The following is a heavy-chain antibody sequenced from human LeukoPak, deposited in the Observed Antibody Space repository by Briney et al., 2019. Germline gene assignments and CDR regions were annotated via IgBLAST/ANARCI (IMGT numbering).Heavy chain of an antibody. D-gene: IGHD6-13*01. J-gene: IGHJ4*02. Sequence: GGSLRLSCAASGFTFSNYAMQWVRQAPGKGLEWVAVLSYDGVYKYYADSVKGRFTISRDNSKNTLYLQMNSLTAEDTAVYYCAKVLSRSIAAAGQLDYWGQGTLVTVSS. CDR1: GFTFSNYA. CDR2: LSYDGVYK. V-gene: IGHV3-30*04. CDR3: AKVLSRSIAAAGQLDY.